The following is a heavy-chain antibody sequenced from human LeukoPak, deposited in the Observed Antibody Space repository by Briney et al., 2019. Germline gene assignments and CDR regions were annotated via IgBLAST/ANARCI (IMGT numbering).Heavy chain of an antibody. Sequence: PGGSLRPSCAASGFTFSSYAMHWVRQAPGKGLEWVAVISYDGSNKYYADSVKGRFTISRDNSKNTLYLQMNSLRAEDTAVYYCARDHIAAAGRNWFDPWGQGTLVTVSS. CDR1: GFTFSSYA. D-gene: IGHD6-13*01. CDR3: ARDHIAAAGRNWFDP. V-gene: IGHV3-30*01. CDR2: ISYDGSNK. J-gene: IGHJ5*02.